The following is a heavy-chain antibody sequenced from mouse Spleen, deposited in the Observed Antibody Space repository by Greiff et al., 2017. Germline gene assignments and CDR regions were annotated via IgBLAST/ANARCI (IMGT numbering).Heavy chain of an antibody. J-gene: IGHJ3*01. CDR2: ISSGGDYI. CDR3: TRVGTTVVDWFAY. CDR1: GFTFSSYA. Sequence: EVKLEESGEGLVNPGGSLKLSCAASGFTFSSYAMSWVRQTPEKRLEWVAYISSGGDYIYYADTVKGRFTISRDNARNTLYLQMSSLKSEDTAMYYCTRVGTTVVDWFAYWGQGTLVTVSA. V-gene: IGHV5-9-1*02. D-gene: IGHD1-1*01.